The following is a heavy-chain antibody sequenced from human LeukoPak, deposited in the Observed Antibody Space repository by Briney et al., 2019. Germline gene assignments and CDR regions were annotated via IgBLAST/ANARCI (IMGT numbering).Heavy chain of an antibody. CDR1: GFTFSNYA. Sequence: GGSLRLSCAASGFTFSNYAMSWVRQAPGKGLEWVSAIRGDNPGTYHAGSVKGRFTISRDSSKNTLHLQLNSLRAQEPAIYSCAKATLRPCSGALCYHFDHRGTRTLVTASS. V-gene: IGHV3-23*01. CDR2: IRGDNPGT. CDR3: AKATLRPCSGALCYHFDH. D-gene: IGHD2-15*01. J-gene: IGHJ4*01.